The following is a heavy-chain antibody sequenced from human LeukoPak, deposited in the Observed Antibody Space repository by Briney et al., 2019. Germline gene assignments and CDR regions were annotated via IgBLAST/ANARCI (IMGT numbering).Heavy chain of an antibody. CDR3: ARARLWWCSGGSCYGNGNWFDP. D-gene: IGHD2-15*01. CDR2: IYHSGST. CDR1: GYSISSGYY. J-gene: IGHJ5*02. Sequence: SETLSLTCTVSGYSISSGYYWGWIRQPPGQGLEWIGSIYHSGSTYYNPSLKSRVTISVDTSKNQFSLKLSSVTAADTAVYYCARARLWWCSGGSCYGNGNWFDPWGQGTLVTVSS. V-gene: IGHV4-38-2*02.